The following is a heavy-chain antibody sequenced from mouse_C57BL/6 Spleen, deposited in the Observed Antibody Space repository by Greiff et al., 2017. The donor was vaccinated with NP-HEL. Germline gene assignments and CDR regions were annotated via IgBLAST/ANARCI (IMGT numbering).Heavy chain of an antibody. Sequence: QVQLQQPGAELVKPGASVKMSCKASGYTFTSYWITWVKQRPGQGLEWIGDIYPGSGSTNYNEKFKSKATLTVDTSSSTAYMQLSSLTSEDSAVYYCARDYYDYETDYAMDYWGQGTSVTVSS. CDR1: GYTFTSYW. CDR2: IYPGSGST. J-gene: IGHJ4*01. V-gene: IGHV1-55*01. D-gene: IGHD2-4*01. CDR3: ARDYYDYETDYAMDY.